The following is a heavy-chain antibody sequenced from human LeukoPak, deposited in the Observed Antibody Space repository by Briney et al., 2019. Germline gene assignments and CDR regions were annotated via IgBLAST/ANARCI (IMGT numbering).Heavy chain of an antibody. CDR3: ARDYASDY. D-gene: IGHD3-10*01. V-gene: IGHV3-48*01. Sequence: GGSLRLSCAASGFTFSSYSMNWVRQAPGKGLEWVSYISSSSSMIYYADSVKGRFTISRDNAKNSLYLQMSSLRAEDTAVYYCARDYASDYWGQGTLVTVSS. CDR2: ISSSSSMI. J-gene: IGHJ4*02. CDR1: GFTFSSYS.